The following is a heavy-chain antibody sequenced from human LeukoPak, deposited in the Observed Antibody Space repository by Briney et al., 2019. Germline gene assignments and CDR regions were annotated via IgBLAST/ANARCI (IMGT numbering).Heavy chain of an antibody. CDR2: LNPNTGHA. CDR1: AYDFTGYC. CDR3: AKDRDGADRIVL. V-gene: IGHV1-2*06. J-gene: IGHJ4*02. Sequence: ASVKVSCKVVAYDFTGYCIHWVRQAPGQGPEWMGRLNPNTGHAVYAFKFQGRVTITRDTSSNTAYMDVTRLTSDDTALYYCAKDRDGADRIVLWGQGTLVTVSS. D-gene: IGHD5-24*01.